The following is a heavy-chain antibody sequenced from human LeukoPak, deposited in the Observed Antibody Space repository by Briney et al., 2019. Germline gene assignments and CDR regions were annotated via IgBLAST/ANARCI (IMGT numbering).Heavy chain of an antibody. J-gene: IGHJ4*02. CDR3: ARGLYYYDSSGYLYY. CDR2: IYSGGST. CDR1: GFTVSSNY. V-gene: IGHV3-53*01. D-gene: IGHD3-22*01. Sequence: GGSLRLSCAASGFTVSSNYMSWVRQAPGKGLEWVSVIYSGGSTYCADSVKGRFTISRDNSKNTLYLQMHSLRVEDTAVYYCARGLYYYDSSGYLYYWGQGTLVTVSS.